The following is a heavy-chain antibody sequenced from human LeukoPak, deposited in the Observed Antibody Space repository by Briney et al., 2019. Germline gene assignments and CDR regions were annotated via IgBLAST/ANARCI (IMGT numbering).Heavy chain of an antibody. CDR2: INDNGADT. CDR3: VRDRLETYSSSWYD. Sequence: QSGGSLRLSCAASGFTFSSYAMSWVRQAPGKGLKWVSTINDNGADTYYADSVKGRFTISRDNSKNTLYLQMDSLRAEDTAVYYCVRDRLETYSSSWYDWGQGTQVTVSS. D-gene: IGHD6-13*01. CDR1: GFTFSSYA. J-gene: IGHJ4*02. V-gene: IGHV3-23*01.